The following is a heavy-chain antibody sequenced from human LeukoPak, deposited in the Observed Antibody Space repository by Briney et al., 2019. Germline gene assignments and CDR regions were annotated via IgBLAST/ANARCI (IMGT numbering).Heavy chain of an antibody. Sequence: PSETLSLTCADYGGSFSGYYWSWIRQPPGKGLEWIGEINHSGSTNYNPSLKSRVTISVDTPKNQFSLKLSSVTAADTAVYYCAIARPGLRSRYYYGMDVWGQGTTVTVSS. CDR1: GGSFSGYY. CDR3: AIARPGLRSRYYYGMDV. J-gene: IGHJ6*02. CDR2: INHSGST. V-gene: IGHV4-34*01. D-gene: IGHD3-3*01.